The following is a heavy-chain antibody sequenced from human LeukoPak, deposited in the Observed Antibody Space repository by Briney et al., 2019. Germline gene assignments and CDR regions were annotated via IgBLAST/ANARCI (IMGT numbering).Heavy chain of an antibody. V-gene: IGHV3-23*01. CDR3: VKGGIERFGLVPDWFDP. D-gene: IGHD3/OR15-3a*01. CDR1: GFTLRKYA. J-gene: IGHJ5*02. Sequence: PGGSLRLSCPPSGFTLRKYAMTWVRQAQGKGLEGVSRIGGSGVYTFYADSVKGRFTISRDISKNTLSLQMNTLRAEDTAIYYCVKGGIERFGLVPDWFDPWGQGTLVSVSS. CDR2: IGGSGVYT.